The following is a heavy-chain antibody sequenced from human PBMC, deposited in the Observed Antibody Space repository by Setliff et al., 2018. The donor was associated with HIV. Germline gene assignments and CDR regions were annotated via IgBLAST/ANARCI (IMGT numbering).Heavy chain of an antibody. J-gene: IGHJ4*02. CDR2: IYPGGARR. CDR3: ARSAHDSETGY. V-gene: IGHV1-46*01. CDR1: GYTFPNYY. D-gene: IGHD5-12*01. Sequence: ASVKVSCKASGYTFPNYYMHWVRQAPGQGLEWMGIIYPGGARRSYAQKFQGRVTMTWDTSTSTVYMELSSLRSEDTAFYYCARSAHDSETGYWGQGTLVTVSS.